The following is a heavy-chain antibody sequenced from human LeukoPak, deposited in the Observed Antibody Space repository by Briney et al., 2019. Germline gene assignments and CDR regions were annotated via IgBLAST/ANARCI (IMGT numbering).Heavy chain of an antibody. CDR3: ARDSHCSGGSCYYYYGMDV. J-gene: IGHJ6*02. V-gene: IGHV1-18*01. D-gene: IGHD2-15*01. CDR2: INAYNGST. CDR1: GYTFTSYG. Sequence: ASVKVSCKASGYTFTSYGITWVRQAPGQGLEWMGWINAYNGSTNYAQKLQGRVTMTTDTSTSTAYMELRSLRSDDTAVYYCARDSHCSGGSCYYYYGMDVWGQGTTVTVSS.